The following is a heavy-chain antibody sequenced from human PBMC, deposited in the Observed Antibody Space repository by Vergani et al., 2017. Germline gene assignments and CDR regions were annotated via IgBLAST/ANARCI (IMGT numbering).Heavy chain of an antibody. CDR2: IYYSGST. V-gene: IGHV4-31*03. D-gene: IGHD2-15*01. CDR1: GGSISSGGYY. Sequence: QVQLQESGPGLVKPSQTLSLTCTVSGGSISSGGYYWSWIRQHQGKGLEWIGYIYYSGSTYYNPSLKSRVTISVDTSKNQFSLKLSSVTAADTAVYYCASSVCGGSGYWGWFDPWGQGTLVTVSS. J-gene: IGHJ5*02. CDR3: ASSVCGGSGYWGWFDP.